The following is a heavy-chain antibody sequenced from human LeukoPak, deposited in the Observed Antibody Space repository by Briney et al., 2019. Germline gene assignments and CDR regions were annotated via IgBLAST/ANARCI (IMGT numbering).Heavy chain of an antibody. Sequence: GASVKVSCKASGGTFSSYAISWVRQAPGQGLEWMGGVIPIFGTANYAQKFQGRVTITTDESTSTAYMELSSLRSEDTAVYYCARAASVYPYYFDYWGQGTLVTVSS. J-gene: IGHJ4*02. CDR3: ARAASVYPYYFDY. CDR2: VIPIFGTA. CDR1: GGTFSSYA. D-gene: IGHD5/OR15-5a*01. V-gene: IGHV1-69*05.